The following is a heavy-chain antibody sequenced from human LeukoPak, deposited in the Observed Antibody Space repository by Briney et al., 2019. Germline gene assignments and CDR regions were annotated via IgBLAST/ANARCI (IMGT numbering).Heavy chain of an antibody. CDR2: ISSDNTYI. CDR3: ARLSGSSYGKYYFDY. CDR1: GFTFSTYA. V-gene: IGHV3-21*06. J-gene: IGHJ4*02. D-gene: IGHD1-26*01. Sequence: GACLRLSCAASGFTFSTYAMEWVRQALGKGLEWVSSISSDNTYIYYADSVKGRFTISRDNAKNSLFLHMNSLRAEDTAVYYCARLSGSSYGKYYFDYWGQGTLVTVSS.